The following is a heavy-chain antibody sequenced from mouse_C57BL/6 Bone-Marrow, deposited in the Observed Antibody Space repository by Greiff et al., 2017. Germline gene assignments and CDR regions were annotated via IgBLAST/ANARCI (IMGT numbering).Heavy chain of an antibody. V-gene: IGHV1-64*01. Sequence: QVQLQQPGAELVKPGASVKLSCKASGYTFTSSWMHWVTQRPGQGLAWIGMIHPNSGSTNYNEKFKSKATLTVDKSSSTAYMQLSRLTSEDSAVYYCARGDYDSWFAYWGQGTLVTVSA. CDR1: GYTFTSSW. D-gene: IGHD2-4*01. CDR3: ARGDYDSWFAY. CDR2: IHPNSGST. J-gene: IGHJ3*01.